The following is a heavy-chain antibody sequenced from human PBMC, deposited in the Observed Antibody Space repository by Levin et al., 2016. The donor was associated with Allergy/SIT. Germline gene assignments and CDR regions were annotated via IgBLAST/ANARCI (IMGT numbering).Heavy chain of an antibody. CDR2: IYYSGSA. CDR1: GGSISSYY. Sequence: SETLSFTCTVSGGSISSYYWNWIRQPPGKGLEWIGYIYYSGSANYNPSLKSRVTISVDTSKNQFSLQLSSVTAADTAVYYCARGGTTETTSYGVDVWGLGTTVTVSS. D-gene: IGHD1-1*01. CDR3: ARGGTTETTSYGVDV. J-gene: IGHJ6*02. V-gene: IGHV4-59*01.